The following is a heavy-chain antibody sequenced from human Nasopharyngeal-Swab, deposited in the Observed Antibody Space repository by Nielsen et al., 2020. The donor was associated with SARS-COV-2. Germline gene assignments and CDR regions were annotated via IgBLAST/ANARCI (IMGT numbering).Heavy chain of an antibody. V-gene: IGHV3-9*01. CDR3: AKDTVIAVAGNFDY. Sequence: SLKISCAASGFTLDDYAMHWVRQAPGKGLEWVSGISWNSGSIGYADSVKGRFTISRDNAKNSLYLQMNSLRAEDTALYYCAKDTVIAVAGNFDYWGQGTLVTVSS. D-gene: IGHD6-19*01. CDR1: GFTLDDYA. J-gene: IGHJ4*02. CDR2: ISWNSGSI.